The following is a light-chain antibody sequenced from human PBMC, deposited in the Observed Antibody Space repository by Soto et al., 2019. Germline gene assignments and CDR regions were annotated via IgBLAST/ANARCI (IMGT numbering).Light chain of an antibody. CDR3: QQADSIPLT. V-gene: IGKV1-12*01. CDR1: QDISKW. J-gene: IGKJ4*01. CDR2: AAS. Sequence: DIQMTQSPSFVSASVGDRVTITFRASQDISKWLAWYQQKPGRAPKILIFAASTLQRGVPSRFSGSGSGTDFTLTISSLQPEDSATYYCQQADSIPLTFGGGTKVDIK.